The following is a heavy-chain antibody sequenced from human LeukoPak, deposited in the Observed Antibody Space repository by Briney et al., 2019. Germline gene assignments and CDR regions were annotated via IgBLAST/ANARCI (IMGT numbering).Heavy chain of an antibody. CDR3: AKDPVVVTAIFIDY. CDR1: GFTFSSYA. V-gene: IGHV3-23*01. CDR2: ISGTGGST. J-gene: IGHJ4*02. Sequence: GGSLRLSCAASGFTFSSYAMSWVRQAPGKGLEWVSAISGTGGSTYYADSVKGRFTISRDNSKNTLYLQMNSMRAEDTAVYYCAKDPVVVTAIFIDYWGQGTLVTVSS. D-gene: IGHD2-21*02.